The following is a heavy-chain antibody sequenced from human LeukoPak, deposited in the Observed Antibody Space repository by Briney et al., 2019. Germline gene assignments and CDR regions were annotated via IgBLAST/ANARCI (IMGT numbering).Heavy chain of an antibody. Sequence: GGSLRLSCAASGFTFSSYAMSWVRQAPGKGLEWVSAISGSGGSTYYADSVKGRFTISRDNSKNTLYLQMNSLRAEDTAVYYCARGGGRIAARHRWFDPWGQGTLVTVSS. J-gene: IGHJ5*02. CDR1: GFTFSSYA. CDR2: ISGSGGST. V-gene: IGHV3-23*01. D-gene: IGHD6-6*01. CDR3: ARGGGRIAARHRWFDP.